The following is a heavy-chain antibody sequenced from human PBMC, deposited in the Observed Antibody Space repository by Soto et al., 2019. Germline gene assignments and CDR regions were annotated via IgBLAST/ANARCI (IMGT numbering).Heavy chain of an antibody. V-gene: IGHV3-23*01. D-gene: IGHD3-10*01. CDR1: GLAFGSRA. J-gene: IGHJ4*02. Sequence: PGGSLRLSCVASGLAFGSRAMSWVRQAPGEGLEWVSTIPDTGGDAKYADSVRGRFTISRDKSKKTLYLQMSSLRADDSAVYFCARGSKGSYPGSRIFDFWGRGTLVTVSS. CDR2: IPDTGGDA. CDR3: ARGSKGSYPGSRIFDF.